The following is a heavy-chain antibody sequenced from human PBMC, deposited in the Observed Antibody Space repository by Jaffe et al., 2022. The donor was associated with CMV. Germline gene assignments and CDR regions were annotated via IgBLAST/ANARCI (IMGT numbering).Heavy chain of an antibody. J-gene: IGHJ6*03. CDR1: GYSFTSYW. Sequence: EVQLVQSGAEVKKPGESLKISCKGSGYSFTSYWIGWVRQMPGKGLEWMGIIYPGDSDTRYSPSFQGQVTISADKSISTAYLQWSSLKASDTAMYYCARHTPYSSGWYRPTNYYYYYMDVWGKGTTVTVSS. CDR3: ARHTPYSSGWYRPTNYYYYYMDV. CDR2: IYPGDSDT. D-gene: IGHD6-19*01. V-gene: IGHV5-51*01.